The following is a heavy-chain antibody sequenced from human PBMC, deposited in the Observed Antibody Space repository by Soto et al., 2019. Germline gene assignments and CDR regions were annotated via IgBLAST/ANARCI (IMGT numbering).Heavy chain of an antibody. D-gene: IGHD3-9*01. J-gene: IGHJ3*02. CDR2: ITSASDYI. CDR1: VFMFTIST. CDR3: ARVGTGSSTPLDI. Sequence: GGSRSLSGLSSVFMFTISTMNWFRQAPGKGLEWVSSITSASDYIFYADSVKGRFTISRDNAKNSLYLQMNSLRAEDTAVYYCARVGTGSSTPLDIWGQGTMVTVS. V-gene: IGHV3-21*01.